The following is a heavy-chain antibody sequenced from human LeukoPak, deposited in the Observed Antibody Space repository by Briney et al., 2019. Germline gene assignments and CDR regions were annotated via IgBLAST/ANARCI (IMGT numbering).Heavy chain of an antibody. J-gene: IGHJ5*02. CDR2: TYYSGST. D-gene: IGHD3-22*01. CDR3: ARPYYYDSRIDP. V-gene: IGHV4-30-4*01. CDR1: GGSISSGDYY. Sequence: SETLSLTCTVSGGSISSGDYYWSWIRQPPGKGLEWIGYTYYSGSTFYNPSLKNRVSISVDTSKNQFSLNLSSVTAADTAVYYCARPYYYDSRIDPWGQGTLVTVSS.